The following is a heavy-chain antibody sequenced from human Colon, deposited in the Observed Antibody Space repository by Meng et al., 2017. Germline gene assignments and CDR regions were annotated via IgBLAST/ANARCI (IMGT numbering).Heavy chain of an antibody. CDR2: TYYRSEWQN. CDR1: GNSVSSNRAL. V-gene: IGHV6-1*01. CDR3: TTWYGEY. J-gene: IGHJ4*02. D-gene: IGHD3-10*01. Sequence: QGQLQQSGPGLGKPSPTLSLTCAISGNSVSSNRALWHWVRQSPSRGLEWLGQTYYRSEWQNHYGVSVKSRITINADTSRNHFSLHLNSVTPEDMAVYYCTTWYGEYWGQGTLVTVSS.